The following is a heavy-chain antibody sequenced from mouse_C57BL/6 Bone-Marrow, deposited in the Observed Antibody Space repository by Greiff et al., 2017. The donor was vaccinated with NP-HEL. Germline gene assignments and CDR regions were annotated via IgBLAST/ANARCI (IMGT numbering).Heavy chain of an antibody. D-gene: IGHD5-1-1*01. V-gene: IGHV1-26*01. J-gene: IGHJ4*01. CDR2: INPNNGGT. CDR1: GYTFTDYY. Sequence: EVQLQQSGPELVKPGASVKISCKASGYTFTDYYMNWVKQSNGKSLEWIGDINPNNGGTSYNQKLKGKATLTVDKSSSTAYMELRSLTSEDSAVYYCARERYPYAMDYWGQGTSVTVSS. CDR3: ARERYPYAMDY.